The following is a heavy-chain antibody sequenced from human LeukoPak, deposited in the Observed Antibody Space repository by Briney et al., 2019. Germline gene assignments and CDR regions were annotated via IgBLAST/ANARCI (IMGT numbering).Heavy chain of an antibody. Sequence: SVKVSCKASGYTFTSYYMHWVRQAPGQGLEWMGIINPSGGSTSYAQKFQGRVTLTRDTSTSTVYMELSSLRSEGTAVYYCARSPYTYGSLFYLDYWGQGTLVTVSS. CDR2: INPSGGST. V-gene: IGHV1-46*01. D-gene: IGHD5-18*01. CDR1: GYTFTSYY. J-gene: IGHJ4*02. CDR3: ARSPYTYGSLFYLDY.